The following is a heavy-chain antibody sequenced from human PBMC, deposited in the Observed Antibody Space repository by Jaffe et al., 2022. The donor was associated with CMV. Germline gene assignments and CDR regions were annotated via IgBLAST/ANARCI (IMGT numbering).Heavy chain of an antibody. D-gene: IGHD4-4*01. CDR2: IWFDGSNK. CDR3: ATTPSAPTPPY. J-gene: IGHJ4*02. V-gene: IGHV3-33*08. Sequence: QVQLVESGGGVVQPGRSLRLSCAASGFTFSSYGMHWVRQAPGKGLEWVAIIWFDGSNKSYADSVKGRFTISRDNSKNTLYLQMNSLKAEDTAVYYCATTPSAPTPPYWGQGTLVTVSS. CDR1: GFTFSSYG.